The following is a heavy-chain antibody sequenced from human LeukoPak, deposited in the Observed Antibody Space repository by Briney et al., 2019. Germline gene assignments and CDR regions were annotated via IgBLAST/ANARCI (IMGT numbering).Heavy chain of an antibody. CDR3: ARDRLQYYDFWSPNDY. CDR2: ISSSSSYI. Sequence: GGSLRLSCAASGFTFSSYSMNWVRQAPGKGLEWVSSISSSSSYIYYADSVKGRFTISRDNAKNSLYLRMNSLRAEDTAVYYCARDRLQYYDFWSPNDYWGQGTLVTVSS. CDR1: GFTFSSYS. J-gene: IGHJ4*02. V-gene: IGHV3-21*01. D-gene: IGHD3-3*01.